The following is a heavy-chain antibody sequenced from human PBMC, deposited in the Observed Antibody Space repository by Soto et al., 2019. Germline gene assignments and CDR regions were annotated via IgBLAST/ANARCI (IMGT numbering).Heavy chain of an antibody. D-gene: IGHD4-4*01. CDR2: ISGSGGST. Sequence: GGSLRLSCAASGFTFSSYAMSWVRQAPGKGLEWVSAISGSGGSTYYADSVKGRFTISRDNSKNTLYLQMNSLRAEDTAVYYCAKRAMTTEAYYYYGMDVWGQGTTVTVS. CDR3: AKRAMTTEAYYYYGMDV. J-gene: IGHJ6*02. V-gene: IGHV3-23*01. CDR1: GFTFSSYA.